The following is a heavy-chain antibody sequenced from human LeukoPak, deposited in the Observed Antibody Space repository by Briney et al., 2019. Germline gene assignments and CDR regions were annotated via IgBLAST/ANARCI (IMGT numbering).Heavy chain of an antibody. CDR1: GYTFISYY. D-gene: IGHD6-6*01. CDR2: INPSGGGT. CDR3: ARGYSSSSLDY. J-gene: IGHJ4*02. Sequence: ASVTVSFQASGYTFISYYIHGLRQAAGQGLEWMGIINPSGGGTNYLQKFQGRVTMTRDTSTSTVYMELSRLRSEDTAVYYCARGYSSSSLDYWGQGTLVTVAS. V-gene: IGHV1-46*01.